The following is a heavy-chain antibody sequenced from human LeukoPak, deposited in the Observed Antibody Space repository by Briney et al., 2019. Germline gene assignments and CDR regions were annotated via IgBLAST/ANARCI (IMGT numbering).Heavy chain of an antibody. Sequence: GASVKVSCKASGYTFTSYGISWVRQAPGQGLEWMGWISAYNGNTNYAQKLRGRVTMTTDTSTSTAYMELRSLRSDDTAVYYCARDRTNSGSYPRHYYFDYWGQGTLVTVSS. D-gene: IGHD1-26*01. V-gene: IGHV1-18*01. CDR3: ARDRTNSGSYPRHYYFDY. CDR1: GYTFTSYG. CDR2: ISAYNGNT. J-gene: IGHJ4*02.